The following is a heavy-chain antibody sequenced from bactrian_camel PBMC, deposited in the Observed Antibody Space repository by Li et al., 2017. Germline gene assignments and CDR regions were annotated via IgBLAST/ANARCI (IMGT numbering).Heavy chain of an antibody. CDR1: GYTYDNYC. J-gene: IGHJ4*01. CDR2: LDSVSSP. V-gene: IGHV3S55*01. D-gene: IGHD2*01. CDR3: AVDRIRHTYCSGGYPSKPY. Sequence: HVQLVESGGGLVQPGESLKLSCSASGYTYDNYCMAWFRQTPGKGRERVAVLDSVSSPRYAVSVKGRFTISKDNDKNSLYLEMTSLKPDDTAMYFCAVDRIRHTYCSGGYPSKPYWGQGTQVTVS.